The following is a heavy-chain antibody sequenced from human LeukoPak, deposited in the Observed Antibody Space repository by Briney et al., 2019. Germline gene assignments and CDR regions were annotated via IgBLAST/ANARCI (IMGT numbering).Heavy chain of an antibody. CDR1: GYTFTSYY. Sequence: ASVKVSCKASGYTFTSYYMHWVRQAPGQGLEWMGIINPSGGSTSYAQKFQGRVTISVDTSKNQFSLKLSSVTAADTAVYYCARETAVGATGELDYWGQGTLVTVSS. D-gene: IGHD1-26*01. J-gene: IGHJ4*02. CDR2: INPSGGST. V-gene: IGHV1-46*01. CDR3: ARETAVGATGELDY.